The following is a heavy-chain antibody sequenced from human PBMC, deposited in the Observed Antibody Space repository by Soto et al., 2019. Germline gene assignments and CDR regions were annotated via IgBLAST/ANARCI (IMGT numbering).Heavy chain of an antibody. D-gene: IGHD1-20*01. V-gene: IGHV4-59*01. Sequence: PSETLSLTCTVSGGSISSYYWNWIRQPPGKGLEWIGYIYYSGSTNYNPSLKSRVTISVDTSKNQFSLKLSSVTAADTAVYYCAHEGIHKNYYHYGSNVWCKRITVTVSS. CDR1: GGSISSYY. CDR3: AHEGIHKNYYHYGSNV. J-gene: IGHJ6*04. CDR2: IYYSGST.